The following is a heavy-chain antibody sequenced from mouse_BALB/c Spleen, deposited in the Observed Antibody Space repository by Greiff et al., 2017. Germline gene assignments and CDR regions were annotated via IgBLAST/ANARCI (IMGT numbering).Heavy chain of an antibody. CDR1: GYSFTGYF. Sequence: VQLQQSGPELVKPGASVKISCKASGYSFTGYFMNWVMQSHGKSLEWIGRINPYNGDTFYNQKFKGKATLTVDKSSSTAHMELRSLESEDSAVYYCARRGYDYEDYYAMDYRGQGNSDTVSS. D-gene: IGHD2-4*01. V-gene: IGHV1-20*02. J-gene: IGHJ4*01. CDR3: ARRGYDYEDYYAMDY. CDR2: INPYNGDT.